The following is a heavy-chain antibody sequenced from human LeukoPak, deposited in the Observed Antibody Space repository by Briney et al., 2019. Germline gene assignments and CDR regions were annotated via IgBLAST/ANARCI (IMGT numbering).Heavy chain of an antibody. CDR1: GGSISSGSSY. D-gene: IGHD3-9*01. CDR3: ARGRATYPISNVDY. V-gene: IGHV4-61*02. Sequence: SQTLSPTCTVSGGSISSGSSYWSWLRQPAGKGLEWIGRIYISGSTNYNPSLKSRFTISVDTSKNQFYLKLSSVTAACTAVYYCARGRATYPISNVDYWGQGTLVTVSS. J-gene: IGHJ4*02. CDR2: IYISGST.